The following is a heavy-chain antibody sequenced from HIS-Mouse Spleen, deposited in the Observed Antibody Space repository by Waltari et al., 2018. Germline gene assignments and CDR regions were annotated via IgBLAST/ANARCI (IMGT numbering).Heavy chain of an antibody. J-gene: IGHJ6*02. Sequence: QVQLQQWGAGLLKPSETLSLTCAVYGGSFSGYYWSWIRQPPGKGLEWIGEINHSGSTNYNPSLRSRVTISVDTSKNQFSLKLSSVTAADTAVYYCARAGAQQQLYYYYYGMDVWGQGTTVTVSS. CDR1: GGSFSGYY. D-gene: IGHD6-13*01. V-gene: IGHV4-34*01. CDR2: INHSGST. CDR3: ARAGAQQQLYYYYYGMDV.